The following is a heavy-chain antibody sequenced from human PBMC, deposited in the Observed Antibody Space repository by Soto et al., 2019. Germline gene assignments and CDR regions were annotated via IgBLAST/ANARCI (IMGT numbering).Heavy chain of an antibody. D-gene: IGHD6-19*01. CDR1: GFTFSSYA. J-gene: IGHJ4*02. V-gene: IGHV3-23*01. Sequence: VGSLRLSCAASGFTFSSYAMSWVRQAPGKGLEWVSAISGGGGSTYYADSVKGRFTISRDNSKNTLYLQMNSPRAEDTAVYYCAKRISGWYEIDYWGQGTLVTVSS. CDR2: ISGGGGST. CDR3: AKRISGWYEIDY.